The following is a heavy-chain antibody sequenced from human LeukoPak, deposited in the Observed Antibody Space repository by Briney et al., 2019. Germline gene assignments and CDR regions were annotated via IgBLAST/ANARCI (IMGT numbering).Heavy chain of an antibody. Sequence: GRSLRLSCAASGFTFSSYAMHWVRQAPGKGLEWVAVISYDGSNKYYADSVKGRFTISRDNSKNTLYLQMNSLRAEDTAVYYCARHLRRLPNWFDPWGQGTLVTVSS. J-gene: IGHJ5*02. CDR3: ARHLRRLPNWFDP. CDR2: ISYDGSNK. CDR1: GFTFSSYA. V-gene: IGHV3-30-3*01. D-gene: IGHD4-17*01.